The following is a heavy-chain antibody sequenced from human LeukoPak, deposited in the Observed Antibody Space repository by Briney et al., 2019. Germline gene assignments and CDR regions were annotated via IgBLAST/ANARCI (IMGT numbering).Heavy chain of an antibody. CDR1: GFPFSTYG. Sequence: PGGSLRLSCGASGFPFSTYGIHWVRQAPGKGLEGLAVISGDGRTTYYADSVKGRFTISRDNSRNTLYLQTNSLRVDDTAMYYCGASYWGQGTLVTVSS. D-gene: IGHD3-16*01. V-gene: IGHV3-30*03. J-gene: IGHJ4*02. CDR2: ISGDGRTT. CDR3: GASY.